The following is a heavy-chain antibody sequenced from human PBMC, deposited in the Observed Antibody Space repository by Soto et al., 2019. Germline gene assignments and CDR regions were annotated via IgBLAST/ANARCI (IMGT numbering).Heavy chain of an antibody. Sequence: PSETLSLTCAVSGDSVSSSFWWTWVRQPPGKGLEWIGEIYHTETTNYAPSLKSRVTISLDKSMNQFSLRFNSVTPADTAVYYCARYDFGTFDYWGQGTQVTVSS. CDR1: GDSVSSSFW. J-gene: IGHJ4*02. D-gene: IGHD4-17*01. V-gene: IGHV4-4*02. CDR3: ARYDFGTFDY. CDR2: IYHTETT.